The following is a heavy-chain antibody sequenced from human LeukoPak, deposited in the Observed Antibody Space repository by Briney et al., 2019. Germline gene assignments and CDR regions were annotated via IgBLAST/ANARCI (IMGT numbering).Heavy chain of an antibody. V-gene: IGHV4-34*01. CDR2: ISHSGST. J-gene: IGHJ4*02. CDR3: ARTVFRGVVDY. CDR1: GGSFSGYY. Sequence: SETLSLTCAVYGGSFSGYYWSWVRQPPGKGLEWIGEISHSGSTNYNPSLKSRVTISVDTSKNQFSLKLSSVTAADTAVYYCARTVFRGVVDYWGQGTLVTVSS. D-gene: IGHD3-10*01.